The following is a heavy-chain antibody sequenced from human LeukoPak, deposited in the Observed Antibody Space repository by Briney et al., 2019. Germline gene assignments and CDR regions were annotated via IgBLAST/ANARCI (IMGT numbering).Heavy chain of an antibody. J-gene: IGHJ4*02. CDR2: ISWNSDNI. D-gene: IGHD3-9*01. Sequence: PGGSLRLSCAASGFTFDDYAMHWVRQAPGKGLEWGSGISWNSDNIGYADSVKGRFTISRDNAKNSLYLQMSSLRAEDTALYYCAKDKTGFFDWLLNFDYWGQGTLVTVSS. CDR1: GFTFDDYA. V-gene: IGHV3-9*01. CDR3: AKDKTGFFDWLLNFDY.